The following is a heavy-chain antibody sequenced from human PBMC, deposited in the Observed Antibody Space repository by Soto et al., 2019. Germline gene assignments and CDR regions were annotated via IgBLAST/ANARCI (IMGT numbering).Heavy chain of an antibody. Sequence: SETLSLTCTVSGGSISSYYWSWIRQPPGKGLEWIGYIYYSGSTNYSPSLKSRVTISVDTSKNQFSLKLSSVTAADTAVYYCARHLPSPDIVVVPAARHWFDPWGQGTLVTVSS. CDR1: GGSISSYY. V-gene: IGHV4-59*08. CDR3: ARHLPSPDIVVVPAARHWFDP. J-gene: IGHJ5*02. D-gene: IGHD2-2*01. CDR2: IYYSGST.